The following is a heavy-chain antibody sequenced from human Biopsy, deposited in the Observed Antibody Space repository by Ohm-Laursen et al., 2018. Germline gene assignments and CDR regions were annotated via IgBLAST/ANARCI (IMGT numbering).Heavy chain of an antibody. J-gene: IGHJ6*02. Sequence: PLRLSCAASGFTLSSYSMNWVRQTPGKGLEWVSTISSSSDNIYYVDSVKGRFTISGDNAKNSLYLQMNSLRAEDTAVYYCARSRGSSGIATIYYYGMDVWGQGTTVTVSS. CDR1: GFTLSSYS. CDR2: ISSSSDNI. CDR3: ARSRGSSGIATIYYYGMDV. V-gene: IGHV3-21*01. D-gene: IGHD3-10*01.